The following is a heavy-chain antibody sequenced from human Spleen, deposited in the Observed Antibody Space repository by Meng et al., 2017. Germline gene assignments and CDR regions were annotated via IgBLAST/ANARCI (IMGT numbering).Heavy chain of an antibody. CDR2: IYPRGHT. V-gene: IGHV4-38-2*02. CDR1: GYSINSDYY. J-gene: IGHJ4*02. CDR3: AGLLFYFVY. D-gene: IGHD3-10*01. Sequence: SETLSLTCTVSGYSINSDYYWGWIRQPPGKGLVWIGRIYPRGHTYYNPSLESRVTISIDTANNQFSLKIDSVTAADTAIYYCAGLLFYFVYWGQGALVTVSS.